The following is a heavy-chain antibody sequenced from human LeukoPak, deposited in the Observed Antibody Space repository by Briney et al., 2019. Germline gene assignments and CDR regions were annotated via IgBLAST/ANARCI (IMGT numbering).Heavy chain of an antibody. D-gene: IGHD6-19*01. Sequence: SETLSLTCTVSVGSISSYYWRGIRQPPGKGLEGMGYIYYSGSTNYNPSLKSRVTISVDPSKNQFSLKLSSVTAADTAVYYCARQYSSDWYNWFDPWGQGTLVTVSS. CDR1: VGSISSYY. V-gene: IGHV4-59*08. CDR3: ARQYSSDWYNWFDP. CDR2: IYYSGST. J-gene: IGHJ5*02.